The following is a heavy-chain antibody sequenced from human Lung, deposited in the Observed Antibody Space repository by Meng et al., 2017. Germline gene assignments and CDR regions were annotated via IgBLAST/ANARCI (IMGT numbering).Heavy chain of an antibody. Sequence: QGQLQESGPTLVKPSQPLSLTCTVSIGFISSDSYWGWIRQPPGKHLEWIRYIYSSGNAYYNPSLKSRVTITVDTSKNQFSLKVNSVTAADTAVYFCARGPLRGLTLTGYYDSWGQGRLVTVSS. CDR3: ARGPLRGLTLTGYYDS. J-gene: IGHJ4*02. CDR1: IGFISSDSY. V-gene: IGHV4-30-4*08. CDR2: IYSSGNA. D-gene: IGHD3-9*01.